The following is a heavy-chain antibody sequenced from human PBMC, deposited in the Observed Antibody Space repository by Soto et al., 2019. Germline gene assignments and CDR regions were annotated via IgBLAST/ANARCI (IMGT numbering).Heavy chain of an antibody. Sequence: QVQLVESGGGVVQPGRSLRLSCAASGFTFSSYGMHWVRQAPGKGLEWVAVISYDGSNKYYADSVKGRFTISRDNSKNTLYLQMNSLRAEDTAVYYCAKVAIGVLRYFAWLSTGEDYWGHGTLVTVS. V-gene: IGHV3-30*18. CDR1: GFTFSSYG. CDR3: AKVAIGVLRYFAWLSTGEDY. CDR2: ISYDGSNK. D-gene: IGHD3-9*01. J-gene: IGHJ4*01.